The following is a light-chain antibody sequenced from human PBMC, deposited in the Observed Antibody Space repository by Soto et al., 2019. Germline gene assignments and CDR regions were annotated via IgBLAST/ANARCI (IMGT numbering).Light chain of an antibody. CDR3: QQYNTYPFT. V-gene: IGKV1-9*01. J-gene: IGKJ3*01. CDR1: QDMDSD. Sequence: IQLTQSPSSLSASVGDRVTITCRASQDMDSDLAWYQQKPGKAPNLLMYGASTLQSGVPSRFSGRGSGADFTLTISSLQPEDFATYYCQQYNTYPFTFGPGTAVDI. CDR2: GAS.